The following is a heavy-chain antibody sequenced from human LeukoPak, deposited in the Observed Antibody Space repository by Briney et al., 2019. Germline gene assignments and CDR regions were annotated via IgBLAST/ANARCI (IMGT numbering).Heavy chain of an antibody. J-gene: IGHJ5*02. CDR2: ISGSGGST. Sequence: GGSLRLSCAASGFTFSSYGMSWVRQAPGKGLEWVSAISGSGGSTYYADSVKGRFTISRDNSKNTLYLQMNSLRAEDTAVYYCAKDPLRVVVNKVGVWFDPWGQGTLVTVSS. CDR3: AKDPLRVVVNKVGVWFDP. V-gene: IGHV3-23*01. D-gene: IGHD3-22*01. CDR1: GFTFSSYG.